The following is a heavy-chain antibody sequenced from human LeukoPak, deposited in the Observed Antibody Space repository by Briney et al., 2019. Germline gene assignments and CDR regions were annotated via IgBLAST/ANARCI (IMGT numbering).Heavy chain of an antibody. J-gene: IGHJ5*02. CDR2: ISDSTGYT. V-gene: IGHV3-11*05. Sequence: GGSLRLSCAASGFTFSDCYMSWIRQAPGKGLECVSYISDSTGYTNYADSVKGRFTISRDNARNSLYLQMNSLRAEDTAMYYCARGHRWFDPWGQGTLVTVSS. CDR1: GFTFSDCY. CDR3: ARGHRWFDP.